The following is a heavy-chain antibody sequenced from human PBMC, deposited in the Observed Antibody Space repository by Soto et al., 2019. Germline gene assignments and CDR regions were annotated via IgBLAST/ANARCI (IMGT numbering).Heavy chain of an antibody. CDR2: IKSKADGGTT. D-gene: IGHD3-10*01. CDR1: GFTFSNAW. V-gene: IGHV3-15*07. J-gene: IGHJ4*02. CDR3: TSRPYGSLSS. Sequence: EVQLVESGGGLVKPGGSLRLSCAASGFTFSNAWMNWVRQAPGKGLEWVVRIKSKADGGTTDYTEPVKGRFTISRADSEDTLYLHMDSLKTEDTAIYCCTSRPYGSLSSWGQGTLVTVSS.